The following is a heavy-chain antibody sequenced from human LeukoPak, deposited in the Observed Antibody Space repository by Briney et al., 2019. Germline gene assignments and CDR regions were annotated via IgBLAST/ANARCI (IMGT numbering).Heavy chain of an antibody. D-gene: IGHD5-18*01. V-gene: IGHV4-39*01. CDR2: IYYSKNT. J-gene: IGHJ4*02. CDR1: GGSISSSSAY. CDR3: VSPRGFSYGYFDY. Sequence: TSDTLSLTCTVSGGSISSSSAYWGWIRKPPAKGLEWIGSIYYSKNTYYNPSLKSRVTISADTSKNQFSLTLGSVSATDTAVYYCVSPRGFSYGYFDYWGQGTLVTVSS.